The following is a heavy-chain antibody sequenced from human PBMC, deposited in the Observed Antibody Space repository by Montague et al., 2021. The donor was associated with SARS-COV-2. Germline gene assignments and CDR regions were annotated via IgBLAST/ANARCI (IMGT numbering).Heavy chain of an antibody. D-gene: IGHD1-7*01. CDR2: TYYRSKWTS. CDR3: VRDTGTAQAGFDA. V-gene: IGHV6-1*01. Sequence: CAISGDSVWSNTAAWNWIRQSPSGGLEWLGRTYYRSKWTSDYATSVEGRISIDPDTPKNQFFLHLSSVTPEDTGVYYCVRDTGTAQAGFDAWGQGTLVTVSS. J-gene: IGHJ4*02. CDR1: GDSVWSNTAA.